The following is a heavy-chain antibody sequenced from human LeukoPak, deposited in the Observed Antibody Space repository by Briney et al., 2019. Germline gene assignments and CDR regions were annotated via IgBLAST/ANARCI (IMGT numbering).Heavy chain of an antibody. D-gene: IGHD3-10*01. V-gene: IGHV3-74*01. CDR3: ARHLNYYLDY. J-gene: IGHJ4*02. CDR2: ISSDGSIT. CDR1: GFTFSTYW. Sequence: GGSLRLSCAASGFTFSTYWMHWVRQAPGKGLVWVSRISSDGSITGYADSVKGRFTISRDDAKNTLYLQMNSLRAEDTAVYYCARHLNYYLDYWGQGTLVTVSS.